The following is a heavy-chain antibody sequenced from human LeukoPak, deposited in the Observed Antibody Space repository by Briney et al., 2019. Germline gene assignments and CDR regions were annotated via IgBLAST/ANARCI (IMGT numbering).Heavy chain of an antibody. Sequence: SETLSLTCTVSGGSISSYYWGWIRQPPGKGLEWIGNIYHSGSTYYNPSLKSRVTMSVDTSKNQFSLRLSSVTVADTAVYYCARVREVDIYDYVWQSYRYRRWFDPWGQGTLVTASS. J-gene: IGHJ5*02. CDR1: GGSISSYY. CDR2: IYHSGST. CDR3: ARVREVDIYDYVWQSYRYRRWFDP. D-gene: IGHD3-16*02. V-gene: IGHV4-59*08.